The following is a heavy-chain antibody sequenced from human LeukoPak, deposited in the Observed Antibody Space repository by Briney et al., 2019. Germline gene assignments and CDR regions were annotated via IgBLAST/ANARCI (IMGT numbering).Heavy chain of an antibody. CDR1: GYTFTIYG. V-gene: IGHV1-18*01. CDR2: ISAYNGNT. CDR3: ARVWDILTGDEFDY. J-gene: IGHJ4*02. Sequence: GASVKVSCKASGYTFTIYGISWVRQAPGQGLEWMGWISAYNGNTNYAQKLQGRVTMTIDTSTSTAYMELRSLRSDDTAIYYCARVWDILTGDEFDYWGQGTLVTVSS. D-gene: IGHD3-9*01.